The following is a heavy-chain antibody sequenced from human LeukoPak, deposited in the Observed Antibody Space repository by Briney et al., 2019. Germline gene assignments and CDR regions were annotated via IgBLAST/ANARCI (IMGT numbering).Heavy chain of an antibody. J-gene: IGHJ3*02. Sequence: SETLSLTCVVSGYSISSDYYWVWIRQPPGKGLEWTGNVYQSGTTYSNPSLKSRVTMSVDTSKNQFSLKVNSVTAADTAVYYCARGETIVADRREGDGFDIWGQGTLVTVSS. D-gene: IGHD5-12*01. CDR1: GYSISSDYY. CDR2: VYQSGTT. V-gene: IGHV4-38-2*01. CDR3: ARGETIVADRREGDGFDI.